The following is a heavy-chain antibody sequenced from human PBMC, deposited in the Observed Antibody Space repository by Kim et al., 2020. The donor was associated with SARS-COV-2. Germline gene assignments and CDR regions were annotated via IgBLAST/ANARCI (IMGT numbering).Heavy chain of an antibody. J-gene: IGHJ4*02. CDR1: GGTFSSYA. CDR2: IIPILGIA. V-gene: IGHV1-69*04. CDR3: ARVKDVGYSYGIFDY. Sequence: SVKVSCKASGGTFSSYAISWVRQAPGQGLEWMGRIIPILGIANYAQKFQGRVTITADKSTSTAYMELSSLRSEDTAVYYCARVKDVGYSYGIFDYWGQGTLVTVSS. D-gene: IGHD5-18*01.